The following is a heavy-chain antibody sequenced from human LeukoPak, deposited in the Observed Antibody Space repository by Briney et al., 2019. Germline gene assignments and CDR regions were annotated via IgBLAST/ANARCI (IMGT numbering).Heavy chain of an antibody. CDR2: IYYRGST. V-gene: IGHV4-39*01. J-gene: IGHJ4*02. CDR1: GGSISSSSYY. D-gene: IGHD2-15*01. Sequence: SETLSLTCTVSGGSISSSSYYWGWIRQPPGKGLEWIGSIYYRGSTFYSPSLKSRVTMSVDTSKNQFSLKLSSVTAADTAVYYCASRHGGYYWGQGTLVTVSS. CDR3: ASRHGGYY.